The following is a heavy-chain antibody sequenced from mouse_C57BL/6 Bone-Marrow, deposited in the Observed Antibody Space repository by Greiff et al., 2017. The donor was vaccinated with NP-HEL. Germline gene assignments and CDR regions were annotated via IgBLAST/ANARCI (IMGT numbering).Heavy chain of an antibody. CDR1: GYAFSSSW. V-gene: IGHV1-82*01. CDR2: IYPGDGDT. Sequence: QVQLQQSGPELVKPGASVKISCKASGYAFSSSWLNWVKQRPGKGLEWIGRIYPGDGDTNYNGKFKGKATLTADKSSSTAYMQLSSLTSEDSAVYFCARDGYPFDYWGQGTTLTVSS. CDR3: ARDGYPFDY. D-gene: IGHD2-2*01. J-gene: IGHJ2*01.